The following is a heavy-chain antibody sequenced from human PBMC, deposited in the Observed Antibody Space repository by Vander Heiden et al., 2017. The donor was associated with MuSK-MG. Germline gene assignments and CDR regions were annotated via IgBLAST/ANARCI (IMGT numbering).Heavy chain of an antibody. V-gene: IGHV3-23*01. J-gene: IGHJ3*02. D-gene: IGHD3-10*01. Sequence: EVQLLESGGGLVQPGGSLRLSCSASGFTFSSYAMSWVRPAPGKGLEWVAAISGSGGSTYYADSVKGRFTISRDNSKNTLYLQMNSLRAEDTAVYYCAKTVTMVRGVIIPHDAFDIWGQGTMVTVSS. CDR3: AKTVTMVRGVIIPHDAFDI. CDR1: GFTFSSYA. CDR2: ISGSGGST.